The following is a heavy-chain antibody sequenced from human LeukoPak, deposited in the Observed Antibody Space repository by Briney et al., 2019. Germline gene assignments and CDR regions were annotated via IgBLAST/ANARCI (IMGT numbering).Heavy chain of an antibody. V-gene: IGHV4-59*01. CDR1: GGSISSYY. D-gene: IGHD6-19*01. CDR3: ARVRAVAGPFDY. CDR2: IYYSVST. Sequence: SETLSLTCTVSGGSISSYYWSWIRQPPGKGLEWIGYIYYSVSTNYNPSLKSRVTISVDTFKNQFSLKLSSVTAADTAVYYCARVRAVAGPFDYWGQGTLVTVSS. J-gene: IGHJ4*02.